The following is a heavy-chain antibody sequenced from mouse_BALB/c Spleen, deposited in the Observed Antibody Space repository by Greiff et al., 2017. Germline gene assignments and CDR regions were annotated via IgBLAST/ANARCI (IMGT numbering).Heavy chain of an antibody. J-gene: IGHJ2*01. D-gene: IGHD1-1*01. CDR1: GFNIKDTY. Sequence: EVQLQQSGAELVRSGASVKLSCTASGFNIKDTYMHWVKQRPEQGLEWIGRIDPANGNTKYDPKFQGKATITADTSSNTAYLQLSSLTSEDTAVYYCARSRYYGSSFYYFDYWGQGTTLTVSS. CDR2: IDPANGNT. V-gene: IGHV14-3*02. CDR3: ARSRYYGSSFYYFDY.